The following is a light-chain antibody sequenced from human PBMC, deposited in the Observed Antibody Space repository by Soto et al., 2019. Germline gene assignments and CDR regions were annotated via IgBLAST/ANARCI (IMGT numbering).Light chain of an antibody. J-gene: IGKJ1*01. CDR2: KAS. Sequence: DIQMTQSPSTLSASVGDRVTITCRASESISVWLAWYQQKPRKAPKLLIYKASNLDSRVPSRFSGSGSGTEFTLTISSLQPDDFATYYCQQYSSYRTFGQGTKVEIK. V-gene: IGKV1-5*03. CDR3: QQYSSYRT. CDR1: ESISVW.